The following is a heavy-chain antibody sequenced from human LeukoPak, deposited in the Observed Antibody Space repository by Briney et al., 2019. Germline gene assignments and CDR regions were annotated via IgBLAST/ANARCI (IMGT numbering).Heavy chain of an antibody. J-gene: IGHJ3*02. V-gene: IGHV5-51*01. CDR1: GYNFTNYW. CDR3: ARREGMTNAFDI. Sequence: GESLKISCQGSGYNFTNYWIGWVCQMPGKGLEWMGIIYPGDSDTRYSPSFQGQVSISADRSINTAFLQWSSLKASDTAMYYCARREGMTNAFDIWGQGTLVTVSS. CDR2: IYPGDSDT.